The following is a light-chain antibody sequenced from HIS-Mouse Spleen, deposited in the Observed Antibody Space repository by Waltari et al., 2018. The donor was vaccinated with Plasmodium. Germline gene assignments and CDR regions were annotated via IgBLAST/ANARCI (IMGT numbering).Light chain of an antibody. Sequence: IQLTQSPSFLSASVGDRVTITCRASQGISSYLAWYQQKPGKAPKLLIYAASTLQSGVPSSFSGSGSGTEFTLTISSLQPEDFATYYCQQFNSYPLTFGGGTKVEIK. CDR2: AAS. CDR1: QGISSY. J-gene: IGKJ4*01. V-gene: IGKV1-9*01. CDR3: QQFNSYPLT.